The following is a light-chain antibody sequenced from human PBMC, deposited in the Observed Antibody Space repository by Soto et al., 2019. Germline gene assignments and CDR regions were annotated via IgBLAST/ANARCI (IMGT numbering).Light chain of an antibody. CDR3: QQYRT. CDR2: GAS. J-gene: IGKJ1*01. Sequence: EIVMTQSPATLSVSPVERATLSCRASQSVSSNLAWYQQKPGQAPRLLIYGASTRATGIPARFSGSGSGTEFTLTISSLQSEDFAVYYCQQYRTFGQGTKVEIK. V-gene: IGKV3-15*01. CDR1: QSVSSN.